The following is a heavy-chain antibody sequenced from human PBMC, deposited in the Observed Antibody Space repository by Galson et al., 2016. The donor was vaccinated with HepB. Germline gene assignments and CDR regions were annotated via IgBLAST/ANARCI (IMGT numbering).Heavy chain of an antibody. CDR2: INGGGRFI. CDR1: GFSFSHYN. J-gene: IGHJ6*03. CDR3: AVAGYSQTFQKDNHYMDV. V-gene: IGHV3-21*01. D-gene: IGHD5-18*01. Sequence: SLRLSCAGAGFSFSHYNINWVRQAPGKGLEWVSSINGGGRFIYYVDSVRGRFTISRDNTKKSVSLQMDSLRDEDTAVYYCAVAGYSQTFQKDNHYMDVGGKGTTVTVSS.